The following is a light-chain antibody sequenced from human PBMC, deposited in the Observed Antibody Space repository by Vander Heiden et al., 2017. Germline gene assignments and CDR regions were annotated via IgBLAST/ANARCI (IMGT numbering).Light chain of an antibody. J-gene: IGKJ2*01. V-gene: IGKV3-15*01. Sequence: ELVMTQSPATLSVSPGERATRSCRASQSVTSNLAWYQQKPGQAPRLLIYGASTRATGIPARFSGSGSGTEFTLTISSLQSEDFAVYYCQQYNNWPLYTFGQGTKLEIK. CDR2: GAS. CDR3: QQYNNWPLYT. CDR1: QSVTSN.